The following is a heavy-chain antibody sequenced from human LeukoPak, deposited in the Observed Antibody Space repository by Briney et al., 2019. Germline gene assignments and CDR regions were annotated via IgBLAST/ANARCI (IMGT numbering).Heavy chain of an antibody. CDR2: ISSSGSYI. V-gene: IGHV3-21*01. CDR1: GFTFSSYS. D-gene: IGHD2-2*01. Sequence: GGSLRLSCAASGFTFSSYSMDWVRQAPGKGLEWVSSISSSGSYIYYADSVKGRFTISRDNAKNSLYLQMNSLRAEDTAVYYCARDLSSTRIFDYWGQGTLVTVSS. CDR3: ARDLSSTRIFDY. J-gene: IGHJ4*02.